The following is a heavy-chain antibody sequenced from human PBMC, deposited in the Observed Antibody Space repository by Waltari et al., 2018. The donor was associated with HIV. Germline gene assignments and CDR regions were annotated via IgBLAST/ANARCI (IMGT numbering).Heavy chain of an antibody. CDR1: GFPFRSLA. CDR3: AKDKGGVTYIFDY. CDR2: ISYDGSNK. D-gene: IGHD1-1*01. V-gene: IGHV3-30*18. J-gene: IGHJ4*02. Sequence: QVQLVQSGGGVVKPGRYLSLSRAAFGFPFRSLAMPWAPQAPGKGLEWVAVISYDGSNKYYADAVKGRFTISRDNSKNTLDLQMNSLRAEDTAVYYCAKDKGGVTYIFDYWGQGTLVTVSS.